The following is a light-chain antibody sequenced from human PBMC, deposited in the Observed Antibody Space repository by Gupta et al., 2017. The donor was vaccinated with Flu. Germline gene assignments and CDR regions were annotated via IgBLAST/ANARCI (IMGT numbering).Light chain of an antibody. V-gene: IGKV1-5*03. CDR3: QYYRKKSGT. CDR1: RKSSGG. CDR2: KTA. Sequence: PSTLSTSVGDRGTISCRAGRKSSGGLSGWQQKTGKEPNSLINKTATLESGGPPSCFGSGSGTKDMLTTSSLQPDDVSTDYCQYYRKKSGTFGRGTKVEIK. J-gene: IGKJ4*01.